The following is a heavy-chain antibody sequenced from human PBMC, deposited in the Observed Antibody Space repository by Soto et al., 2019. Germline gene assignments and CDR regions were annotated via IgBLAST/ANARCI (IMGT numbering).Heavy chain of an antibody. D-gene: IGHD3-10*01. CDR2: IYYSGST. CDR3: ARTYYYGSGSYSNWFDP. J-gene: IGHJ5*02. CDR1: GGAIVSSSYY. Sequence: PSETLSLTCTVSGGAIVSSSYYFFWIRQPPGRGLEWIGSIYYSGSTYYNPSLKSRVTISVDTSKNQFSLKLSSVTAADTAVYYCARTYYYGSGSYSNWFDPWGQGTLVTVSS. V-gene: IGHV4-39*01.